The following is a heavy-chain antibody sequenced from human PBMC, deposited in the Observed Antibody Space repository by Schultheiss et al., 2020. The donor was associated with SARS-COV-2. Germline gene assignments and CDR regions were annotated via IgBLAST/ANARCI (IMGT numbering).Heavy chain of an antibody. CDR1: GFSFSSYG. CDR2: ISYDGSNK. J-gene: IGHJ5*02. V-gene: IGHV3-30*18. D-gene: IGHD2-2*01. CDR3: AKDSKYQLLPKGWFDP. Sequence: GGSLRLSCAASGFSFSSYGIHWVRQAPGKGLEWVAVISYDGSNKYYADSVKGRFTISRDNSKNTLYLQMNSLRAEDTAMYYCAKDSKYQLLPKGWFDPWGQGTLVTVSS.